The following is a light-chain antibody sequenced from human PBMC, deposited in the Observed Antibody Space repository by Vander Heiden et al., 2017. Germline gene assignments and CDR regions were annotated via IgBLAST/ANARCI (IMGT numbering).Light chain of an antibody. J-gene: IGKJ1*01. Sequence: IVMTQSPATLSVSPGERATLSCRASQGVSSNLAWYQQKPGQAPRLLIYVASTRATGIPARFSGSGSGTEFTLTISSLQSEDFAVYYCQQYNSWPRTFGQGTKVEIK. V-gene: IGKV3-15*01. CDR2: VAS. CDR1: QGVSSN. CDR3: QQYNSWPRT.